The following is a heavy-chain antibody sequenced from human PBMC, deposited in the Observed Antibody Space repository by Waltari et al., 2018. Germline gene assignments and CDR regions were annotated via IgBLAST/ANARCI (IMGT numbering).Heavy chain of an antibody. CDR3: ARVHYDSSGYYYNAFDI. CDR2: INPNSGGT. Sequence: QVQLVQSGAEVKKPGASVKVSCKASGYTFTGYYLHWVRPAPGQGLEWMGRINPNSGGTNYAQKFQGRVTMTRDTYISTAYMELSRLRSDDTAVYYCARVHYDSSGYYYNAFDIWGQGTMVTVSS. J-gene: IGHJ3*02. CDR1: GYTFTGYY. V-gene: IGHV1-2*06. D-gene: IGHD3-22*01.